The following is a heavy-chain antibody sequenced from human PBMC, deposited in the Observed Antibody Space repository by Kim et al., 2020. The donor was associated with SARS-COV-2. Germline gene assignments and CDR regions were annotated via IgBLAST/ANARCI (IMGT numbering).Heavy chain of an antibody. V-gene: IGHV3-33*01. J-gene: IGHJ3*02. CDR3: ARVVAQRYCSGGSCHQSPDAFDI. CDR1: GFTFSSYG. D-gene: IGHD2-15*01. Sequence: GGSLRLSCAASGFTFSSYGMHWVRQAPGKGLEWVAVIWYDGSNKYYADSVKGRFTISRDNSKNTLYLQMNSLRAEDTAVYYCARVVAQRYCSGGSCHQSPDAFDIWGQGTMVTVSS. CDR2: IWYDGSNK.